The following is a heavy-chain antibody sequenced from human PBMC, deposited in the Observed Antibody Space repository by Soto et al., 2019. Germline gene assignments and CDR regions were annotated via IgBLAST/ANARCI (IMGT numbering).Heavy chain of an antibody. CDR3: ARGDPVKGGSGSYYFDY. Sequence: SETLSLTCAVSGGSISSSNWWSWVRQPPGKGLEWIGEIYHSGSTNYNPSLKSRVTISVDKSKNQFSLKLSSVTAADTAVYYCARGDPVKGGSGSYYFDYWGQGTLVTVSS. V-gene: IGHV4-4*02. J-gene: IGHJ4*02. CDR2: IYHSGST. D-gene: IGHD3-10*01. CDR1: GGSISSSNW.